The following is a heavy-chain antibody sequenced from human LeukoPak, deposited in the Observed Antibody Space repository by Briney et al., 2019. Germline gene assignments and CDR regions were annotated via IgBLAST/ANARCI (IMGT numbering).Heavy chain of an antibody. D-gene: IGHD3-10*01. V-gene: IGHV1-18*04. CDR3: ARDLGYYYGSGSYSEFDY. CDR1: GYTFISYG. J-gene: IGHJ4*02. CDR2: INAYNGNT. Sequence: ASVKVSCKASGYTFISYGISWVRQAPGQGLEWMGWINAYNGNTNYAQKLQGRVTMTTDTSTSTAYMELRSLRSDDTAVYYCARDLGYYYGSGSYSEFDYWGLGTLVTVSS.